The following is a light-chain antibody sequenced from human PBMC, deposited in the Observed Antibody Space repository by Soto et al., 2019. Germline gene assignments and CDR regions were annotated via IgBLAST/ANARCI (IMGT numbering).Light chain of an antibody. CDR3: QHYNSYSEA. V-gene: IGKV1-5*03. J-gene: IGKJ1*01. CDR1: QTISSW. CDR2: KAS. Sequence: DIQMTQSPSTLSGSVGGRVTITCRASQTISSWLAWYQQKPGKAPKLLIYKASTLKSGVPSRFSGSGSGTEFTLTISSLQPDDFATYYCQHYNSYSEAVGQGTKVDIK.